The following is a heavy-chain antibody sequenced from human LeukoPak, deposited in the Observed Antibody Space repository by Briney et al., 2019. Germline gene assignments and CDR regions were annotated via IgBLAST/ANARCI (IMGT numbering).Heavy chain of an antibody. CDR2: ISSSGSTI. Sequence: GGSLRLSCAASGFTFSSYEMNWVRQAPGKGLEWVSYISSSGSTIYYADSVKGRFTISRDNAKNSLYLQMNSLRAEDTAVYYCARAYTAMPFDFWGQGTLVTVPS. CDR3: ARAYTAMPFDF. D-gene: IGHD5-18*01. V-gene: IGHV3-48*03. J-gene: IGHJ4*02. CDR1: GFTFSSYE.